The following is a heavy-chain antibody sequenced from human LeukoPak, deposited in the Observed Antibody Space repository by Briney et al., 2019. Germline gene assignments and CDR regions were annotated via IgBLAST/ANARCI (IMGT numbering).Heavy chain of an antibody. D-gene: IGHD6-13*01. CDR1: GYSISSGYY. J-gene: IGHJ4*02. CDR3: TTDGVAAAGN. Sequence: KASETLSLTCTVSGYSISSGYYWGWIRQPPGKGLEWIGSIYHSGRTFYNPSLKSRVTISVDTSKNQFSLKLTSVTAADTAVYYCTTDGVAAAGNWGQGTLVTVSS. CDR2: IYHSGRT. V-gene: IGHV4-38-2*02.